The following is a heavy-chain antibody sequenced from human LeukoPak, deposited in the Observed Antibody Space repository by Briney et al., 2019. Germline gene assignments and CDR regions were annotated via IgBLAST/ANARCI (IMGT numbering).Heavy chain of an antibody. Sequence: GGSLRLSCAASGFTFSSYAMHWVRQAPGKGLEYVSSIGGNGGGIYYANSVKGRFTISRDNSKNMLYLQMGSLRAEDMAVYYCARDFDRRTRKIGRDSLYYYYYYMDVWGRGTTVTVSS. D-gene: IGHD3-9*01. V-gene: IGHV3-64*01. CDR2: IGGNGGGI. CDR1: GFTFSSYA. J-gene: IGHJ6*03. CDR3: ARDFDRRTRKIGRDSLYYYYYYMDV.